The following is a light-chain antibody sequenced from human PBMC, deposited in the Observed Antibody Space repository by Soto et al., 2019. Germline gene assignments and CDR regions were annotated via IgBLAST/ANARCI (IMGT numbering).Light chain of an antibody. CDR2: EVS. V-gene: IGLV2-14*01. Sequence: QSVLTQPASVSGSPGQSITISCTGTSSDVGGYNYVSWYQQHPGKAPKLMIYEVSNRPSGVSNRFYGSKSGNTASLTISGIPAEDEADYYCSSYTSSSTYVFGTGTKLTVL. CDR1: SSDVGGYNY. CDR3: SSYTSSSTYV. J-gene: IGLJ1*01.